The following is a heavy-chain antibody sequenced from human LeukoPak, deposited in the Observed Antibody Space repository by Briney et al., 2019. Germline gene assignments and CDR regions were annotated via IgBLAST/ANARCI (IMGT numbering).Heavy chain of an antibody. Sequence: GGSLRLSCAAPGFTFSSYDLHWVRQAPGKGLEWVAVISHDGSNTDYTDSVKGRFTISRDNSKNTLYLQMNSLRAEDTAVYYCAKEMKPWMHFDYWGQGTLVTVSS. CDR3: AKEMKPWMHFDY. CDR2: ISHDGSNT. CDR1: GFTFSSYD. V-gene: IGHV3-30*18. J-gene: IGHJ4*02. D-gene: IGHD5-12*01.